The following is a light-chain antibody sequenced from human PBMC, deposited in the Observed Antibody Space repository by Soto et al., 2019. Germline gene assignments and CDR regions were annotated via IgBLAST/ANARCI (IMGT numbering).Light chain of an antibody. J-gene: IGLJ1*01. CDR3: QSYDSSLSGYV. V-gene: IGLV1-40*01. CDR2: ANS. Sequence: QSVLTQPPSVSGAPGQRVTISCTGSSSNIGAGYDVHWYQQRPGTAPKLLIYANSNRPSGVPGRFSGSKSGTSASLAITGLQAEDEADYYCQSYDSSLSGYVFGTGTKVTVL. CDR1: SSNIGAGYD.